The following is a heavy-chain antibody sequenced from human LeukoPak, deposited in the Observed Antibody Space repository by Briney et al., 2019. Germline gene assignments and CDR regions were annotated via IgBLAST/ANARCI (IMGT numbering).Heavy chain of an antibody. V-gene: IGHV3-23*01. CDR1: GFTFSSYA. CDR3: AKDPSYYYDSSGYYPWYFDY. D-gene: IGHD3-22*01. J-gene: IGHJ4*02. CDR2: ISGSGGST. Sequence: GGSLRLSCAASGFTFSSYAMSWVRQAPGKGLEWVSAISGSGGSTYYADSVKGRFTISRDNSKNTPYLQMNSLRAEDTAVYYCAKDPSYYYDSSGYYPWYFDYWGQGTLVTVSS.